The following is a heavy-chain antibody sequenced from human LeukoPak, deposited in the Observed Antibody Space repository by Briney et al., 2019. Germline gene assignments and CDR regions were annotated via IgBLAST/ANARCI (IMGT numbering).Heavy chain of an antibody. J-gene: IGHJ4*02. CDR3: AKDRGIQLWIRWFWDY. V-gene: IGHV3-23*01. Sequence: GGSLRLSCAASGFTFSSYAMSWVRQAPGKGLEWVSAISGSGGSTNYADSVKGRFTISRDNSKNTLYLQMNSLRAEDTAVYYCAKDRGIQLWIRWFWDYWGQGTLVTVSS. CDR2: ISGSGGST. D-gene: IGHD5-18*01. CDR1: GFTFSSYA.